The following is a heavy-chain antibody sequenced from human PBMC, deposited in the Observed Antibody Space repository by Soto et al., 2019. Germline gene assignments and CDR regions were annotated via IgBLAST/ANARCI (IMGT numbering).Heavy chain of an antibody. Sequence: ASVKVSCKASGYTFTSYYMHWVRQAPGQGLEWMGIINPSGGSTSYAQKFQGRVTMTRDTSTSTVYMELSSLRSEDTAVYYCARGPLVATFTFYGMDVWGQGTTVLVSS. CDR2: INPSGGST. V-gene: IGHV1-46*01. J-gene: IGHJ6*02. CDR1: GYTFTSYY. CDR3: ARGPLVATFTFYGMDV. D-gene: IGHD5-12*01.